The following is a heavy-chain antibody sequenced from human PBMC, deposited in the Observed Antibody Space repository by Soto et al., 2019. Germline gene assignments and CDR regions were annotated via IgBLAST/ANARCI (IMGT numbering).Heavy chain of an antibody. CDR3: ASFVDTARVPCFDY. J-gene: IGHJ4*02. D-gene: IGHD5-18*01. V-gene: IGHV5-10-1*01. Sequence: GESLKNSCNGSGYSFTSYWISWVRQIPGKGLELMGRIDPSDSYTNYSPSFQGHVTISADKSISTAYLQWSSLKASDTAMYYCASFVDTARVPCFDYWGQRTLETDSS. CDR1: GYSFTSYW. CDR2: IDPSDSYT.